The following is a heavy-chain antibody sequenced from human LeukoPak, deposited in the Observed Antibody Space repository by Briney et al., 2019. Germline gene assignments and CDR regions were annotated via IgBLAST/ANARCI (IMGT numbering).Heavy chain of an antibody. V-gene: IGHV3-48*03. CDR2: ISSSGSTI. CDR3: ARDDGYSYGVDY. CDR1: GFTFSSYE. D-gene: IGHD5-18*01. Sequence: GGSLRLSCAASGFTFSSYEMNWVRQAPGKGLEWVSYISSSGSTIYYADSVKGRFTISRDNAKNSLYLRMNSLRAEDTAAYYCARDDGYSYGVDYWGQGTLVTVSS. J-gene: IGHJ4*02.